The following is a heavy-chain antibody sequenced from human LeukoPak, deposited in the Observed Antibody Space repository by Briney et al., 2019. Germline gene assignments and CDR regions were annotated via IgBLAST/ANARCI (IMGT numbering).Heavy chain of an antibody. V-gene: IGHV1-69*04. CDR1: GGTFSSYA. CDR2: IIPILGIA. D-gene: IGHD5-12*01. J-gene: IGHJ4*02. Sequence: SVKVSCKASGGTFSSYAISWVRQAPGQGLEWMGRIIPILGIANYAQKFQGRVTITADKSTSTAYMELSSLRSEDTAVYYCGRSGSGYDYYSDYWGQGTLVTVSS. CDR3: GRSGSGYDYYSDY.